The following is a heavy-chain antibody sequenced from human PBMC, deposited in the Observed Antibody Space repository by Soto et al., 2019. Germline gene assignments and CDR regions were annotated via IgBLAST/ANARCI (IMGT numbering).Heavy chain of an antibody. CDR2: ISGSGGST. V-gene: IGHV3-23*01. D-gene: IGHD1-26*01. CDR1: GFTFSSYA. Sequence: GGSLRLSCAASGFTFSSYAMSWVRQAPGKGLEWVSAISGSGGSTYYADSVKGRFTISRDNSKNTLYLQMNSLRAEDTAVYYCAKEFRNIVRATRWVAFDIWGQGTMVTVSS. J-gene: IGHJ3*02. CDR3: AKEFRNIVRATRWVAFDI.